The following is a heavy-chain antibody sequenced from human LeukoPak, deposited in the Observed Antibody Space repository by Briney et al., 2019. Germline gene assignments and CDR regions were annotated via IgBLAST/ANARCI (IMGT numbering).Heavy chain of an antibody. J-gene: IGHJ4*02. CDR2: IRSKGYGGTI. Sequence: GGSLRLSCTTSGFMFRDYAMSWVRQAPGKGLEWVAFIRSKGYGGTIEYAASVKGRFTISRDDSISTAYLQMNSLRTEDTAVYYCVGDYNSLTGLNYWGQGTLVTDSS. CDR1: GFMFRDYA. V-gene: IGHV3-49*04. CDR3: VGDYNSLTGLNY. D-gene: IGHD3-9*01.